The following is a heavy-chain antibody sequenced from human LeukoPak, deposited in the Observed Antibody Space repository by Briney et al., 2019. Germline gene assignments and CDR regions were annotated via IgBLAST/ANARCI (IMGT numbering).Heavy chain of an antibody. Sequence: KASETLSLTCTVSGGSISSGDYYWSWIRQPPGKGLEWIGYIYYSGSTYYNPSLKSRVTISVDTSKNQFSLKLSPVTAADTAVYYCARGTTDWFDPWGQGTLVTVSS. CDR1: GGSISSGDYY. CDR3: ARGTTDWFDP. CDR2: IYYSGST. J-gene: IGHJ5*02. D-gene: IGHD1-7*01. V-gene: IGHV4-30-4*01.